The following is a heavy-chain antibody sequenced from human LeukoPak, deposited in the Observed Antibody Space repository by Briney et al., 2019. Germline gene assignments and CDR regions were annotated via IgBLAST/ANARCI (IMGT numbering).Heavy chain of an antibody. D-gene: IGHD5-18*01. CDR1: GYTFTGYY. CDR3: ARELDTAMVTRFDY. J-gene: IGHJ4*02. CDR2: INPNSGGT. V-gene: IGHV1-2*06. Sequence: ASVKVSCKASGYTFTGYYMHWVRQAPGQGLEWMGRINPNSGGTNYAQKFQGRVTMTRDTSNSTAYMELSRLRSDDTAVYYCARELDTAMVTRFDYWGQGTLVTVSS.